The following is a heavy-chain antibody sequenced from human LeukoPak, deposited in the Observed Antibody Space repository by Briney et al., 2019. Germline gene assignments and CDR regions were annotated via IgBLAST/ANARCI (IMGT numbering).Heavy chain of an antibody. Sequence: SSQTLSLTCTVSGGSISSGGYYWSWIRQHPGKGLEWIGYIYYSGSTYYNPSLKSRVTISVDTSKNQFSLKLSSVTAADTAVYYCARFAYCGGHCWYYFDYWGQGSLVTVSS. CDR1: GGSISSGGYY. J-gene: IGHJ4*02. D-gene: IGHD2-21*02. CDR2: IYYSGST. V-gene: IGHV4-31*03. CDR3: ARFAYCGGHCWYYFDY.